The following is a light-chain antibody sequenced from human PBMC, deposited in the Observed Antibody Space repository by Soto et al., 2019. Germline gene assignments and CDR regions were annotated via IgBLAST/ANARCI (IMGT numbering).Light chain of an antibody. CDR2: KAS. CDR3: QQYNFLWT. J-gene: IGKJ1*01. V-gene: IGKV1-5*03. Sequence: SPSTLSASIGDTVTITCRASQSIDIFLAWYQQKPGKAPKLLVSKASTLETGVPSRFSGGGSGTEFTLTISSLQPDDFATYYCQQYNFLWTFGQGTKVDIK. CDR1: QSIDIF.